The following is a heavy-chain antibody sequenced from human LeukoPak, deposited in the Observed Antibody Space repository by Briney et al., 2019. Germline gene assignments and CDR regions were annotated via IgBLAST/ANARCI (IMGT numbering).Heavy chain of an antibody. CDR2: ISAYNGNT. Sequence: ASVKVSCKASGYTFTSYGISWVRQAPGQGLEWMGWISAYNGNTNYAQKLQGRVTMTTDTSTSTAYMELRSLRSDDTAVYYCARGVGDSSSHNYYYYYMDVWGKGTTVTVSS. J-gene: IGHJ6*03. V-gene: IGHV1-18*01. D-gene: IGHD6-13*01. CDR1: GYTFTSYG. CDR3: ARGVGDSSSHNYYYYYMDV.